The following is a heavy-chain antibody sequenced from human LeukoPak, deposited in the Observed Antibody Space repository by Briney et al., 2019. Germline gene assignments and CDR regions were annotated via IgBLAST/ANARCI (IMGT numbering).Heavy chain of an antibody. CDR3: ASRNSLFI. CDR2: IKQDGSEK. CDR1: GFTFSTYG. J-gene: IGHJ4*02. D-gene: IGHD4-23*01. Sequence: GGSLRLSCVASGFTFSTYGMSWVRQAPGKGLEWVANIKQDGSEKYYVDSVKGRFTISRDNAKNSLYLQMNSLRAEDTAVYYCASRNSLFIWGQGTLVTVSS. V-gene: IGHV3-7*01.